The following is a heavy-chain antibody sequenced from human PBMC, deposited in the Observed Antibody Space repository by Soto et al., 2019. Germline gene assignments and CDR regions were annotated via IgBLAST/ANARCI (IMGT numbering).Heavy chain of an antibody. J-gene: IGHJ4*02. CDR1: GFTFSSHG. D-gene: IGHD1-26*01. CDR2: IWYEGINK. Sequence: GESLRLSCAASGFTFSSHGIHWVRQAPGKGLEWVAGIWYEGINKYYAESVKGRFTISRDNSKNTVYLQMNSLRVGDTAVYYCARGNGIVGGTTYFDYWGQGTLVTSPQ. CDR3: ARGNGIVGGTTYFDY. V-gene: IGHV3-33*01.